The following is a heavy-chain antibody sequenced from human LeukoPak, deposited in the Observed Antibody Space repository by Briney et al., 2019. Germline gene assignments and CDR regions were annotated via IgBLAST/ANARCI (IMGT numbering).Heavy chain of an antibody. J-gene: IGHJ4*02. CDR3: ARDRGVATSYFDY. Sequence: GGSLRLSCAASGFTFSSYGMHWVRQAPGKGLEWVSSISSGSSYINYADSVKGRFTISRDNANNSLYLQMNSLRAEDTAVYYCARDRGVATSYFDYWGRGTLVTVSS. CDR2: ISSGSSYI. D-gene: IGHD5-12*01. CDR1: GFTFSSYG. V-gene: IGHV3-21*01.